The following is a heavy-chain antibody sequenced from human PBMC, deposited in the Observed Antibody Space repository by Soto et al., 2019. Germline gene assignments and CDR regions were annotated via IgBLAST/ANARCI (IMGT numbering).Heavy chain of an antibody. CDR3: ARQILYYDILTGYYNKSGYFDY. Sequence: SETLSLTCTVSGGSISSSSYYWSWIRQHPGKGLEWIGYIYYSGSTYYNPSLKSRVTISVDTSKNQFSLKLSSVTAADTAVYYCARQILYYDILTGYYNKSGYFDYWGQGTLVTVSS. CDR2: IYYSGST. CDR1: GGSISSSSYY. V-gene: IGHV4-61*05. J-gene: IGHJ4*02. D-gene: IGHD3-9*01.